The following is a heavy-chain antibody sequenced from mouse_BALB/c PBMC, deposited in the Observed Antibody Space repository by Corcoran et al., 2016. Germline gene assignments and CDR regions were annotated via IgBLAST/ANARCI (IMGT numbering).Heavy chain of an antibody. CDR3: ARDRYWYFDV. J-gene: IGHJ1*01. Sequence: EVQLQQSGPELVKPGASVKMSCKASGYTFTDYYMKWVKQSHGKNLEWIGDVDPNNGGTSYSQNFKGKATLTVDKSSSTAYMQLNSRTSEDSAVYFCARDRYWYFDVWGAGTTVTVSS. V-gene: IGHV1-26*01. CDR2: VDPNNGGT. CDR1: GYTFTDYY. D-gene: IGHD2-14*01.